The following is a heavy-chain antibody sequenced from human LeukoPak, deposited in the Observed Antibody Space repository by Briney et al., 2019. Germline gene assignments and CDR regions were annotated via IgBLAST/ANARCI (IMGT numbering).Heavy chain of an antibody. Sequence: PGGSLRLSCAASGFTVSSNYMSWVRQAPGKGLEWVSVIYSGGITYYADSMKGRFTISRDNSKNTLYLQMNSLRAEDTAEYYCARGAVGASLAFDYWGQGTLVTVSS. J-gene: IGHJ4*02. CDR3: ARGAVGASLAFDY. CDR1: GFTVSSNY. V-gene: IGHV3-53*01. CDR2: IYSGGIT. D-gene: IGHD1-26*01.